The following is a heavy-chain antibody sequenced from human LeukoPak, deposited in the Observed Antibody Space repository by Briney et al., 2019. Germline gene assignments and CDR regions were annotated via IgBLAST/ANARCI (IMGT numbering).Heavy chain of an antibody. CDR3: ARDPGKPMVRGAVNYYFDY. D-gene: IGHD3-10*01. CDR1: GFTFSSYA. CDR2: ISYDGSNK. V-gene: IGHV3-30*04. Sequence: GGSLRLSCAASGFTFSSYAMHWVRQAPGKGLEWVAVISYDGSNKYYADSVKGRFTISRDNSKNTLYLQMNSLRAEDTAVYYCARDPGKPMVRGAVNYYFDYWGQGALVTVSS. J-gene: IGHJ4*02.